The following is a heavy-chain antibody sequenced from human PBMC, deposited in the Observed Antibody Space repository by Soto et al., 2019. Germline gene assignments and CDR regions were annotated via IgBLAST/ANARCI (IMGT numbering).Heavy chain of an antibody. CDR1: GGSISSYH. CDR3: ARQFRDVYNAVEY. D-gene: IGHD1-1*01. J-gene: IGHJ4*02. V-gene: IGHV4-59*08. Sequence: SETLSLTCTVSGGSISSYHWSWIRQSPGKGLEWIGYTSNSAPTIYNPSLKSRVTISADTSKNQFSLRLNSVTAADSAVYFCARQFRDVYNAVEYWGQGALVTVS. CDR2: TSNSAPT.